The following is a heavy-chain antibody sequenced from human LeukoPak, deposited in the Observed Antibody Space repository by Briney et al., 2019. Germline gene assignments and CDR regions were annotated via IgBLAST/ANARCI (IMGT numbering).Heavy chain of an antibody. D-gene: IGHD3-16*01. V-gene: IGHV3-7*03. Sequence: GGSLRLSCAASGFTFSRHWMSWVRQGPGKGLEWVANIKQDGSEKYYVDSVKGRFTISRDNAKKSLYLQMNSLRAEDTAVYYCAKWGPLPRPANYYYYGMDVWGQGTTVTVSS. CDR3: AKWGPLPRPANYYYYGMDV. CDR1: GFTFSRHW. CDR2: IKQDGSEK. J-gene: IGHJ6*02.